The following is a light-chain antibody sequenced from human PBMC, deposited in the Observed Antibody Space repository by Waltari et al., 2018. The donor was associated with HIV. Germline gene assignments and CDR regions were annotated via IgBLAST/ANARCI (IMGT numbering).Light chain of an antibody. CDR1: QSVSSYY. CDR3: QQYGSAPRT. Sequence: DIVLTQSPGTLSLSPGARATLSCRASQSVSSYYVPWYQQKPGQAPRLLIYGASTRAPGIPDRFSGSGSGTDFTLTISRLEPEDFAMYYCQQYGSAPRTFGQGTRVEIK. CDR2: GAS. J-gene: IGKJ1*01. V-gene: IGKV3-20*01.